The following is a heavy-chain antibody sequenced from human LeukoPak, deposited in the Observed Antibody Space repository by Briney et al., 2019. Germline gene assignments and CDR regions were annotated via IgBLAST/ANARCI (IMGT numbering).Heavy chain of an antibody. J-gene: IGHJ4*02. CDR3: ARDRCSSTSCYLDY. D-gene: IGHD2-2*01. Sequence: RASVNVSCKASGYTFTSYGISWVRQAPGQGLEWMGWISAYNGNTNYAQKLQGRVTMTTDTSTSTAYMELRSLRSDDTAVYYCARDRCSSTSCYLDYWGQGTLVTVSS. CDR1: GYTFTSYG. CDR2: ISAYNGNT. V-gene: IGHV1-18*04.